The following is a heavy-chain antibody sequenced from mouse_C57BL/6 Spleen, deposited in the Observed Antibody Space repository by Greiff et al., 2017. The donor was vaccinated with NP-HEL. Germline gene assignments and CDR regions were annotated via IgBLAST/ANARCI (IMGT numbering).Heavy chain of an antibody. CDR3: TRGFDV. CDR2: IDPETGGT. V-gene: IGHV1-15*01. Sequence: VQLQESGAELVRPGASVTLSCKASGYTFTDYEMHWVKQTPVHGLEWIGAIDPETGGTAYNQKFKGKAILTADKSSSTAYMELRSLTSEDSAVYYCTRGFDVWGTGTTVTVSS. J-gene: IGHJ1*03. CDR1: GYTFTDYE.